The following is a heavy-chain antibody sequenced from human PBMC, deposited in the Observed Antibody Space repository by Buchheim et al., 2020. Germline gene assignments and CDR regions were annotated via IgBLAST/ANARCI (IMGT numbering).Heavy chain of an antibody. D-gene: IGHD3-22*01. Sequence: QITLKESGPTLVKPTQTLTLTCTFSGFSLSTSGVGVGWIRQPPGKALEWLALIYWNDDKRYIPSLKSRLTITKDTSKNKVVLTMTNMDPVDTATYYCAHTYYYDSSGYYQTFFQHWGQGTL. CDR3: AHTYYYDSSGYYQTFFQH. CDR1: GFSLSTSGVG. V-gene: IGHV2-5*01. J-gene: IGHJ1*01. CDR2: IYWNDDK.